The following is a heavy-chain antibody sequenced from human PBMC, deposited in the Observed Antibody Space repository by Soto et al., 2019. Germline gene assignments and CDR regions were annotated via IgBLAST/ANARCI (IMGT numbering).Heavy chain of an antibody. V-gene: IGHV3-23*01. CDR3: AKYTSGWDFDH. CDR2: ITGSGAGT. CDR1: GSTFSAYA. J-gene: IGHJ4*02. D-gene: IGHD6-19*01. Sequence: PVGSLRLSCAASGSTFSAYAMSWVRQAPVKGLEWVSAITGSGAGTYYADSVRGRFTISRDNSKNTLYLQMNSLRAEDTAVYYCAKYTSGWDFDHWGQGTLVTVSS.